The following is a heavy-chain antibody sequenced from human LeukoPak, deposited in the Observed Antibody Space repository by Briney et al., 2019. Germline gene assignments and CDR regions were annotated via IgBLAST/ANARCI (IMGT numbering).Heavy chain of an antibody. D-gene: IGHD3-3*01. CDR1: GYTFTSYA. J-gene: IGHJ4*02. CDR3: ATDPFWSGYRLIDY. CDR2: INAGNGNT. Sequence: GASVKVSCKASGYTFTSYAMHWVRQAPGQRLEWMGWINAGNGNTKYSQKFQGRVTITRDTSASTAYMELSSLRSEDTAVYYCATDPFWSGYRLIDYWGQGTLVTVSS. V-gene: IGHV1-3*01.